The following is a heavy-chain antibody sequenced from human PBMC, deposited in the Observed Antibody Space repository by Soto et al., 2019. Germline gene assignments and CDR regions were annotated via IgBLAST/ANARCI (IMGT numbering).Heavy chain of an antibody. Sequence: PGGSLRLSCAASGFTFSSYAMHWVRQAPGKGLEWVAVISYDGSNKYYADSVKGRFTISRDNSKNTLYLQMNSLRAEDTAVYYCARDGCGGDCDYYYYGMDVWGQGTTVTVSS. CDR1: GFTFSSYA. V-gene: IGHV3-30-3*01. D-gene: IGHD2-21*02. CDR3: ARDGCGGDCDYYYYGMDV. CDR2: ISYDGSNK. J-gene: IGHJ6*02.